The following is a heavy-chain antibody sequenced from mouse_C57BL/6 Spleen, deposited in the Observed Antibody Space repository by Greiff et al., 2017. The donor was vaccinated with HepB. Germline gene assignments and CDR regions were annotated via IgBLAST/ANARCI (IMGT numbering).Heavy chain of an antibody. CDR3: ARSHYYGSSYDY. J-gene: IGHJ2*01. CDR2: IYPGDGDT. Sequence: VQLQQSGPELVKPGASVKISCKASGYAFSSSWMNWVKQRPGKGLEWIGRIYPGDGDTNYNGKIKGKATLTADKSSSTAYMQLSSLTSEDSAVYFCARSHYYGSSYDYWGQGTTLTVSS. V-gene: IGHV1-82*01. CDR1: GYAFSSSW. D-gene: IGHD1-1*01.